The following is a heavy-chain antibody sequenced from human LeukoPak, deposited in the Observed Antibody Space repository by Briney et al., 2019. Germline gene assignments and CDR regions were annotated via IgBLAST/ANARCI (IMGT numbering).Heavy chain of an antibody. D-gene: IGHD5-18*01. CDR3: ARERYSYGRNDAFDI. Sequence: SETLSLTCSVSGGSISTSNYYWGWIRQPPGKGLEWIGNIFYSGSTYYSPSLRSRVTISLDTSRNQFSLKLSSVTAADTAVYYCARERYSYGRNDAFDIWGQGTMVTVSS. CDR1: GGSISTSNYY. CDR2: IFYSGST. J-gene: IGHJ3*02. V-gene: IGHV4-39*07.